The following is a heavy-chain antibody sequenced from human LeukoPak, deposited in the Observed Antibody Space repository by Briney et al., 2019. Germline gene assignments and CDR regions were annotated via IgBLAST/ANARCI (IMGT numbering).Heavy chain of an antibody. Sequence: PGGSLRLSCSASGFTFSSYWMSWVRQAPGKGLEWVANMKQDGSEEYYVDSVKGRFTISRDNAEKSLYLQMNSLRVEDTAVYYCARDDGMRTVDYWGQGTLVTVSS. CDR3: ARDDGMRTVDY. CDR2: MKQDGSEE. V-gene: IGHV3-7*01. D-gene: IGHD1-14*01. CDR1: GFTFSSYW. J-gene: IGHJ4*02.